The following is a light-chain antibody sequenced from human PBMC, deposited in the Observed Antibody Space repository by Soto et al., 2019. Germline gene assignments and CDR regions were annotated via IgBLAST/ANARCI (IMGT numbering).Light chain of an antibody. CDR1: SSDVGGYNY. V-gene: IGLV2-14*01. J-gene: IGLJ1*01. CDR2: VVS. CDR3: SSDTSSDTPYV. Sequence: QSALTQPASVSGSPGQSITISCTGTSSDVGGYNYVSWYQQHPDKAPKLMIYVVSNRPSGVSNRFSGSKSGNTASLTLSGLQAEDEADYYCSSDTSSDTPYVFGTATKRTV.